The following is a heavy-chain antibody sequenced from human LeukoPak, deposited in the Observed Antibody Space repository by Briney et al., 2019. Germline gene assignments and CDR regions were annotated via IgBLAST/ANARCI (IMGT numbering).Heavy chain of an antibody. CDR3: AKGYYGSGSYGWFDY. Sequence: GGSLRLSCAASGFTFSSFAINWVRQAPGKGLEWVSGISRSGDRTYYADSVKGRFTISRDNSKNTLFLQMNSLRAEDTAVYYCAKGYYGSGSYGWFDYWGQGTLVTVSS. CDR1: GFTFSSFA. CDR2: ISRSGDRT. J-gene: IGHJ4*02. V-gene: IGHV3-23*01. D-gene: IGHD3-10*01.